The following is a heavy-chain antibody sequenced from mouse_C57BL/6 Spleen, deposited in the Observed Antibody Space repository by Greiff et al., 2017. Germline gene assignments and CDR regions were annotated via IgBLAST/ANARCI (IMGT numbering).Heavy chain of an antibody. V-gene: IGHV1-42*01. CDR2: IHPRAGGT. J-gene: IGHJ3*01. CDR3: ARYKDYPWFAY. CDR1: VYSFTGSC. D-gene: IGHD2-4*01. Sequence: EVQLQQSGPELVKPGASVKISCKASVYSFTGSCMNWVKQSPGKSLEWIGEIHPRAGGTTYNQQFKAKATLTVDQSANTAYMQLKSFTSDGSAVDYWARYKDYPWFAYWGKGTLVTVSA.